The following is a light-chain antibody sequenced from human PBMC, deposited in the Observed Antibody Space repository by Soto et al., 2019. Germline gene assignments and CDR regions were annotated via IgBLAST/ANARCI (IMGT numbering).Light chain of an antibody. Sequence: DIQVTQSPSSLSASIGDRVTITCRASQSISTSLNWYQQKPGKAPNLLIYAASSLQSGVPSRFSGSGSGTDFTLTISSLQPEDFATYYCQQSYSTPPTFGGGTKVEIK. J-gene: IGKJ4*01. V-gene: IGKV1-39*01. CDR1: QSISTS. CDR2: AAS. CDR3: QQSYSTPPT.